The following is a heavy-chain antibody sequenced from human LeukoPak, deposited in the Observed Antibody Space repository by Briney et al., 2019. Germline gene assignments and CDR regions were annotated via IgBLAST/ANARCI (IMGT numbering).Heavy chain of an antibody. CDR3: ARDETKGSSWFYYYGMDV. D-gene: IGHD6-13*01. V-gene: IGHV3-7*03. Sequence: GGSLRLSCAASGFTFSSYWMTWVRQTPGKGLEWVANIKEDGSEKNYMDSVKGRFTISRDNANNTLYLQMNSLRAEDTAMYYCARDETKGSSWFYYYGMDVWGQGTTVTVSS. J-gene: IGHJ6*02. CDR2: IKEDGSEK. CDR1: GFTFSSYW.